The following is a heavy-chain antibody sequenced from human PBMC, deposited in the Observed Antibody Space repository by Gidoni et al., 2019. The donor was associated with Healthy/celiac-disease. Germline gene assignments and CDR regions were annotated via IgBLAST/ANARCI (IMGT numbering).Heavy chain of an antibody. CDR2: ISYEGSKK. Sequence: QVHLVESGGGVVQPGRSLRLSCAASGFTFRSYGMQWVRPAPGKGQEWVAVISYEGSKKDYADSVKGRFTISRDSSKNTLYLQMNSLRAEDTAVYYCARVPVVVLPSAIRGDWYFDLWGRGTLVTVSS. D-gene: IGHD2-2*02. CDR1: GFTFRSYG. J-gene: IGHJ2*01. CDR3: ARVPVVVLPSAIRGDWYFDL. V-gene: IGHV3-30*03.